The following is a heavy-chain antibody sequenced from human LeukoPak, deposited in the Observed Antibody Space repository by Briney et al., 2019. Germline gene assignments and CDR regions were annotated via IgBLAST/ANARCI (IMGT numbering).Heavy chain of an antibody. V-gene: IGHV4-4*02. CDR2: IYHSGST. D-gene: IGHD6-13*01. Sequence: SETLSLTCAVSGGSISSSNWWSWVRQPPGKGLEWIGEIYHSGSTNYNPSPKSRVTISVDKSKNQFSLKLSSVTAADTAVYYCARVKGAAAGSYNWFDPWGQGTLVTVSS. CDR3: ARVKGAAAGSYNWFDP. J-gene: IGHJ5*02. CDR1: GGSISSSNW.